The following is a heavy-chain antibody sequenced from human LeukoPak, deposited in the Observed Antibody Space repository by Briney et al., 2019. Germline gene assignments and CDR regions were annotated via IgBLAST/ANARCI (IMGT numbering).Heavy chain of an antibody. Sequence: GGSLRLSCAASGFTFSDYWMNWVRQAPGKGLEWVATIKPDGREKYYLDSVKGRFTTSKDNAKKSLYLQMNSLRAEDTAVYSCARGQQLGYWGQGTLVTVSS. CDR3: ARGQQLGY. J-gene: IGHJ4*02. D-gene: IGHD6-13*01. CDR1: GFTFSDYW. V-gene: IGHV3-7*04. CDR2: IKPDGREK.